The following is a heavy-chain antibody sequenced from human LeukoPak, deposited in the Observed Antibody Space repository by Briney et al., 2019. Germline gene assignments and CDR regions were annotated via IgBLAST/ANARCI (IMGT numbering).Heavy chain of an antibody. CDR1: GFSFISYS. J-gene: IGHJ4*02. CDR3: ARDGAGLKPLDY. CDR2: ISSSSSDI. D-gene: IGHD6-13*01. Sequence: GGSLRLSCAASGFSFISYSMNWVRQAPGKGLEWVSSISSSSSDIYYADLVKGRFTISRDNAKNSLYLQMNSLRAEDTAIYYCARDGAGLKPLDYWGQGTLVIVSS. V-gene: IGHV3-21*01.